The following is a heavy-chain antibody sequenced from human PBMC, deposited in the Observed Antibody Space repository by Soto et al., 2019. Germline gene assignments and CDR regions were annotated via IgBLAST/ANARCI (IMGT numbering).Heavy chain of an antibody. V-gene: IGHV4-59*08. CDR2: MYYSGST. CDR1: GDSISSSY. J-gene: IGHJ5*02. Sequence: ASETLSLTCTVSGDSISSSYWSWIRQPPGKGLEWIGYMYYSGSTSYNPSLNSRVTLSVDTSKNQFFLKLSFVTAADTAVYYCASHQALNWFDPWGQGTLVTVSS. CDR3: ASHQALNWFDP.